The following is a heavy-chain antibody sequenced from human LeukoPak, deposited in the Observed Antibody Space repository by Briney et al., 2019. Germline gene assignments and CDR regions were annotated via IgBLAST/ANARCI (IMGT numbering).Heavy chain of an antibody. CDR3: VRGVATHTRYNWFDP. Sequence: ASVKVSCKASGYTFTSYDINWVRQATGQGLEWMGWMNPNSGNTGYAQKFQGRVTMTRNTSISTAYMELSSLRSEDTAVYYCVRGVATHTRYNWFDPWGQGTLVTVSS. J-gene: IGHJ5*02. CDR2: MNPNSGNT. CDR1: GYTFTSYD. V-gene: IGHV1-8*01. D-gene: IGHD5-12*01.